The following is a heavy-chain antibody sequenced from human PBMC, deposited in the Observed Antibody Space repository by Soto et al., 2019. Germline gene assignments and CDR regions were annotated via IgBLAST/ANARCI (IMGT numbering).Heavy chain of an antibody. Sequence: ASVKVSCKASGYTFTGYYVHWVRQAPGQGLEWMGWINPNSGDTYLAQRFQGRVTMNRDTSIGTAYMELRGLTSDDTAEYYCAKGGAIVAAGTRVYLSSAMDVCGQGAPVTVSS. CDR3: AKGGAIVAAGTRVYLSSAMDV. J-gene: IGHJ6*02. CDR2: INPNSGDT. CDR1: GYTFTGYY. V-gene: IGHV1-2*02. D-gene: IGHD1-26*01.